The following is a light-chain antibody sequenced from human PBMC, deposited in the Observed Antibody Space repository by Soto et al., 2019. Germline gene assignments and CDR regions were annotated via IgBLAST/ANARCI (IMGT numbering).Light chain of an antibody. CDR3: QHYCNWSAWT. CDR1: QSVSSI. Sequence: EIVMTQSPATLSVSPGERATLSCRASQSVSSILAWYQQKPGQAPRLLIYGASTRATGIPARFSGSGSKTEFTLTITSLQSEDFAVYYCQHYCNWSAWTFGQGTKVDIK. CDR2: GAS. V-gene: IGKV3D-15*01. J-gene: IGKJ1*01.